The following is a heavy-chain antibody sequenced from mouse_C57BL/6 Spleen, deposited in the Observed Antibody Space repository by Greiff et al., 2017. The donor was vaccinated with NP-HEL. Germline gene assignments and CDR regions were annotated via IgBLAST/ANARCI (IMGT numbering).Heavy chain of an antibody. CDR3: ARSAYGSSHWYFDV. J-gene: IGHJ1*03. V-gene: IGHV1-82*01. Sequence: QVQLQQSGPELVKPGASVKISCKASGYAFSSSWMNWVKQRPGKGLEWIGRIYPGDGDTNYNGKFKGKATLTADKSSSTAYMQLSSLTSEDSAVYFCARSAYGSSHWYFDVWGTGTTVTVSS. CDR1: GYAFSSSW. CDR2: IYPGDGDT. D-gene: IGHD1-1*01.